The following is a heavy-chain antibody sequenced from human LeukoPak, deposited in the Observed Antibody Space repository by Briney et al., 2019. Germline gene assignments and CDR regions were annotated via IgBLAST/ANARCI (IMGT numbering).Heavy chain of an antibody. Sequence: SGTLSLTCAVYGGSFSGYYWSWIRQPPRKGLEWIGEINHSGSTNYNPSLKSRVTISVDTSKNQFSLKLSSVTAADTAVYYCARSDRTTVTTNGAFDIWGQGTMVTVSS. CDR3: ARSDRTTVTTNGAFDI. J-gene: IGHJ3*02. CDR1: GGSFSGYY. D-gene: IGHD4-17*01. V-gene: IGHV4-34*01. CDR2: INHSGST.